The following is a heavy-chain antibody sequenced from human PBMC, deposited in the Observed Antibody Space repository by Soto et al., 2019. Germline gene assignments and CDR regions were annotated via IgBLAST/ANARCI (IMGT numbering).Heavy chain of an antibody. Sequence: GASVKVSCKASGYTFTSYGISWVRQAPGQGLEWMGWISAYNGNTNYAQKLQGRVTMTTDTSTSTAYMELRSLRSDDTAVYYCARDNGAGKPSMGSSLYYYYGMDVWGQGTTVTVSS. V-gene: IGHV1-18*01. J-gene: IGHJ6*02. CDR1: GYTFTSYG. CDR2: ISAYNGNT. CDR3: ARDNGAGKPSMGSSLYYYYGMDV. D-gene: IGHD6-6*01.